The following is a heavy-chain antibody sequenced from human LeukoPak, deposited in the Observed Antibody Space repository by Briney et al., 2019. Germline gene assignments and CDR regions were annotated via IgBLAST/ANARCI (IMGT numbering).Heavy chain of an antibody. D-gene: IGHD6-19*01. V-gene: IGHV4-59*08. CDR1: GGSISSYY. Sequence: PSETLSLTCTVSGGSISSYYWSWIRQPPGKGLEWIGYIYYSGSTNYNPSLRSRVTISVDTSKNQFSLRLTSVTAADTAVYYCARPGTRAVAGYFDYWGQGTLVTVSS. J-gene: IGHJ4*02. CDR3: ARPGTRAVAGYFDY. CDR2: IYYSGST.